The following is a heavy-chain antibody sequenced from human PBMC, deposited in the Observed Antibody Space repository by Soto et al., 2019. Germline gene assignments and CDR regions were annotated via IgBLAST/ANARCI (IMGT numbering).Heavy chain of an antibody. J-gene: IGHJ4*02. D-gene: IGHD3-16*02. V-gene: IGHV3-21*01. CDR1: GFTFSSYS. Sequence: GGSLRLSCAGSGFTFSSYSMNWVRQAPGKGLEWVSSISSSSSYIYYADSVKGRFTISRDNAKNSLYLQMDSLRAEDTAVYYCARVSWEGLVSLTYWGQGTLVTVSS. CDR2: ISSSSSYI. CDR3: ARVSWEGLVSLTY.